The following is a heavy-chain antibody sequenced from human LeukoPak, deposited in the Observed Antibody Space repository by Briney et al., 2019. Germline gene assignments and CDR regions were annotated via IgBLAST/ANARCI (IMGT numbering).Heavy chain of an antibody. V-gene: IGHV4-39*07. Sequence: SETLSLTCTVSGGSINSGDYYWSWIRQTPGKGLEWIGSIYYSGSTYYNPSLKSRVTISVDTSKNQFSLKLSSVTAADTAVYYCARDSNYGQVDYWGQGTLVTVSS. CDR3: ARDSNYGQVDY. J-gene: IGHJ4*02. CDR1: GGSINSGDYY. CDR2: IYYSGST. D-gene: IGHD4-11*01.